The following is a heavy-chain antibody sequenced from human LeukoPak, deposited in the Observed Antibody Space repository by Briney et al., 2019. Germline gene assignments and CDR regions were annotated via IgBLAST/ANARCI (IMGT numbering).Heavy chain of an antibody. V-gene: IGHV1-8*01. J-gene: IGHJ6*02. CDR3: ARFGSSWSPYYYYGMDV. CDR2: MNPNSGNT. CDR1: GYTFTSYD. Sequence: ASVKVSCKASGYTFTSYDINWVRQATGQGLEWMGWMNPNSGNTGYAQKFQGRVTMTRNTSISTAYMELSSLRSGDTAAYYCARFGSSWSPYYYYGMDVWGQGTTVTVSS. D-gene: IGHD6-13*01.